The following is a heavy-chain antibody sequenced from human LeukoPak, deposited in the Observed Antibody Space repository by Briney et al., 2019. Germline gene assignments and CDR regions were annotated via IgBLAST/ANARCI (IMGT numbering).Heavy chain of an antibody. CDR3: AIGSVEMATICNY. CDR2: IIPIFGTA. D-gene: IGHD5-24*01. V-gene: IGHV1-69*05. J-gene: IGHJ4*02. CDR1: GGTFSSYA. Sequence: SVKVSCKASGGTFSSYAISWVRQAPGQGLEWMGEIIPIFGTANYAQKFQGRVTITTDESTSTAYMELSSLRSEDTAVYYCAIGSVEMATICNYWGQGTLVTVSS.